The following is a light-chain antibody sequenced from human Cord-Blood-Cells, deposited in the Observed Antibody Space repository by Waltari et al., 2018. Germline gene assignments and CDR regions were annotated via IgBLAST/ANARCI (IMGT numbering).Light chain of an antibody. J-gene: IGLJ3*02. CDR1: SSDVGGYNY. V-gene: IGLV2-11*01. CDR3: CSYAGSHWV. CDR2: DVS. Sequence: QSALTQPRSVSGSPGQSVTISCTGTSSDVGGYNYFSWYQQHPGKAPKLMIYDVSKRPSGVPDRFSGSKSGNTASLTISGLQAEDEADYYCCSYAGSHWVFGGGTKLTVL.